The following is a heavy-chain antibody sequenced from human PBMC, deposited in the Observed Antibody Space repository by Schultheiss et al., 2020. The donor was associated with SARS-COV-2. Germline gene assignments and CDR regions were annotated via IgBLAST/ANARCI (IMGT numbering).Heavy chain of an antibody. CDR2: ISSSGSTI. Sequence: GGSLRLSCAASGFTFSSYAMSWVRQAPGKGLEWVSYISSSGSTIYYADSVKGRFTISRDNAKNSLYLQMNSLRAEDTAVYYCARANNYYDSSGYYRDWGQGTLVTVSS. CDR3: ARANNYYDSSGYYRD. D-gene: IGHD3-22*01. CDR1: GFTFSSYA. J-gene: IGHJ4*02. V-gene: IGHV3-48*04.